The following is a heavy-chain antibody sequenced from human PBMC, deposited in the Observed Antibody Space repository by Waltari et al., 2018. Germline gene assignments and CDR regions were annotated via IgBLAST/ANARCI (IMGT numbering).Heavy chain of an antibody. CDR1: GGSISSSSYY. J-gene: IGHJ3*02. CDR3: ARRDGGVIRDAFDI. CDR2: IYYSGST. Sequence: QLQLQESGPGLVKPSETLSLTCTVSGGSISSSSYYWGWIRQPPGKGLEWIGSIYYSGSTYYNPSLKSRVTISVDTSKNQFSLKRSSVTAADTAVYYCARRDGGVIRDAFDIWGQGTMVTVSS. D-gene: IGHD2-21*01. V-gene: IGHV4-39*01.